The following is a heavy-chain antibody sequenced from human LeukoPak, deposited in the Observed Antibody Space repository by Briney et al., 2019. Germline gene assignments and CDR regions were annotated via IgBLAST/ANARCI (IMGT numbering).Heavy chain of an antibody. CDR2: IYHSGST. Sequence: PSETLSLTCAVSGGSISSGGYSWSWIRQPPGKGLEWIGYIYHSGSTYYNPSLKSRVTISVDTSKNQFSLKLSSVAAADTAVYYCAGVLLNGRSSCGFQHWGQGTLVTVSS. CDR3: AGVLLNGRSSCGFQH. CDR1: GGSISSGGYS. J-gene: IGHJ1*01. V-gene: IGHV4-30-2*01. D-gene: IGHD6-6*01.